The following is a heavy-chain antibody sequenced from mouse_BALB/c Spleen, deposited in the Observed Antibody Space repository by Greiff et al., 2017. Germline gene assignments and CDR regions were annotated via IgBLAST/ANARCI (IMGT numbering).Heavy chain of an antibody. V-gene: IGHV1-20*02. Sequence: VQLKESGPELVKPGASVKISCKASGYSFTGYFMNWVMQSHGKSLEWIGRINPYNGDTFYNQKFKGKATLTVDKSSSTAHMELRSLASEDSAVYYCARGAYYYGSDWYFDVWGAGTTVTVSS. CDR1: GYSFTGYF. CDR2: INPYNGDT. J-gene: IGHJ1*01. CDR3: ARGAYYYGSDWYFDV. D-gene: IGHD1-1*01.